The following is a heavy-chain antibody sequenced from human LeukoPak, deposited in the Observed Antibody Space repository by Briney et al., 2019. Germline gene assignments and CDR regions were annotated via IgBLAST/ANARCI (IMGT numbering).Heavy chain of an antibody. Sequence: GGSLRLSCAASGFSFSDFYMSWIRQAPGMGLEWISYIGTRSNPIYYADSVKGRFTISRDDAKNSLYLQMNSLRDEDTAVYYCARDPAYGALDYWGQGTLVTVSS. CDR3: ARDPAYGALDY. J-gene: IGHJ4*02. V-gene: IGHV3-11*04. CDR1: GFSFSDFY. CDR2: IGTRSNPI. D-gene: IGHD4-17*01.